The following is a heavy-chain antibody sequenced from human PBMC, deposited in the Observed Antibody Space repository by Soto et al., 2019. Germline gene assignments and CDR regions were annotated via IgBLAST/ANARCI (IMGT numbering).Heavy chain of an antibody. J-gene: IGHJ4*02. CDR3: ARLRDGRSWNFDY. Sequence: SETLSITCTVSGGAISSSSYYWGWIRQPPGKGLEWIGSIYYSGSTYYNPSLKSRVTISVDTSKNQFSLKLSSVTAADTAVYYCARLRDGRSWNFDYWGQGTLVTVSS. CDR2: IYYSGST. D-gene: IGHD6-13*01. CDR1: GGAISSSSYY. V-gene: IGHV4-39*01.